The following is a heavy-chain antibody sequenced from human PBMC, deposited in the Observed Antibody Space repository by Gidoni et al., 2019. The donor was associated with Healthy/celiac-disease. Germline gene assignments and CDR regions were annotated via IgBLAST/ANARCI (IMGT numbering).Heavy chain of an antibody. CDR1: GGSFSGYY. CDR2: INHSGST. D-gene: IGHD2-21*01. Sequence: QVQLQQWGAGLLKPSETLSLTCAVYGGSFSGYYWSWIRQPPGKGLEWIGEINHSGSTNYNPSLKSRVTISVDTSKNQFSLKLSSVTAADTAVYYCARGIPWHAFDIWGQGTMVTVSS. V-gene: IGHV4-34*01. J-gene: IGHJ3*02. CDR3: ARGIPWHAFDI.